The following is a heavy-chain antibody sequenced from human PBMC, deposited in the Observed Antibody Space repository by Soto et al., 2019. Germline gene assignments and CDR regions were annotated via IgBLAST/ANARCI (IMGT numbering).Heavy chain of an antibody. CDR1: GDTFNSYV. CDR3: ARESLGAKGPDH. V-gene: IGHV1-69*17. CDR2: IIPIIGMT. J-gene: IGHJ4*02. Sequence: QVQLVQSGAEVKRPGSSVKVYCESSGDTFNSYVISWVRQAPGQGLEWMGGIIPIIGMTHYAQKFQGRVTISALSSTGTAYMELTNLGFEDTALYYCARESLGAKGPDHWGQVTLVTVSS.